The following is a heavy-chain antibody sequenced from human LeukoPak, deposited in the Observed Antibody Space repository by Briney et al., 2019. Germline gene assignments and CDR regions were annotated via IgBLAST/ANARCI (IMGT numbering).Heavy chain of an antibody. D-gene: IGHD3-16*01. CDR2: IYYSGST. CDR3: ARRKLGPLDY. J-gene: IGHJ4*02. CDR1: GGSISSGGYY. V-gene: IGHV4-31*03. Sequence: SQTLSLTCTVSGGSISSGGYYWSWIRQHPGKGLEWIGYIYYSGSTNYNPSLKSRVTISVDTSKNQFSLKLSSVTAADTAVYYCARRKLGPLDYWGQGTLVTVSS.